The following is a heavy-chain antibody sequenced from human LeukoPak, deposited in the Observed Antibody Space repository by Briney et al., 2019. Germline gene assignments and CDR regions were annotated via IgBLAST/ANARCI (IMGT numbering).Heavy chain of an antibody. Sequence: GGSLRLSCAASGFTFDDYAMHWVRQAPGKGLEWVTGINWDNGGIVYADSVKGRFTVSRDNAKNSLYLQMNSLRAEDTALYYCAKGGTTGAYWGQGTLVTVSS. CDR3: AKGGTTGAY. CDR1: GFTFDDYA. V-gene: IGHV3-9*01. J-gene: IGHJ4*02. D-gene: IGHD4-17*01. CDR2: INWDNGGI.